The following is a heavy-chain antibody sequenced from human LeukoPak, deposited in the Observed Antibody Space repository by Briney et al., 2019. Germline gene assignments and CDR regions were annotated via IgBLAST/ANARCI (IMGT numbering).Heavy chain of an antibody. Sequence: PGGSLRLSCAASGFTFSSYGMHWVRQAPGKGLEWVAVIWYDGTNKYYADSVKGRFTISRDNSKNTLYLQMNSLRAEDTAVYYCARGGVVAGNNYFDYWGQGTLVTVSS. CDR3: ARGGVVAGNNYFDY. CDR2: IWYDGTNK. CDR1: GFTFSSYG. V-gene: IGHV3-33*01. D-gene: IGHD6-19*01. J-gene: IGHJ4*02.